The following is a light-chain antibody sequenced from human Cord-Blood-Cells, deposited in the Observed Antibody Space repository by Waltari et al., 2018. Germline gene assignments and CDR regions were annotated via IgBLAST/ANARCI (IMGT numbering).Light chain of an antibody. CDR3: QQYGSSPPIT. Sequence: EIVLTQSPGTLSLSPGERATLSCRASQSVSSSYLAWYQQKPGQAPMLLIYGASSRATGIPDRFSGSGSGTDFTLTISRLEPEDFAVYYCQQYGSSPPITFGPGTRLEIK. CDR1: QSVSSSY. V-gene: IGKV3-20*01. J-gene: IGKJ5*01. CDR2: GAS.